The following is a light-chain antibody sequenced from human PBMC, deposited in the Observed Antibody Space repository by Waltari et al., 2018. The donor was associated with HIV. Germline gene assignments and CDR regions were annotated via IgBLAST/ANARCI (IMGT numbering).Light chain of an antibody. CDR1: SHAVGRSAY. Sequence: QSTLPQPRSVSGSPGQSVTISCTGTSHAVGRSAYVSWYQQHPGKAPKLIIYDFTTRPSGVPDRFAGSKSGNTASLTISGLQAGDESDFYCCSYAGGYTLVFGGGTKLTVL. V-gene: IGLV2-11*01. CDR2: DFT. J-gene: IGLJ2*01. CDR3: CSYAGGYTLV.